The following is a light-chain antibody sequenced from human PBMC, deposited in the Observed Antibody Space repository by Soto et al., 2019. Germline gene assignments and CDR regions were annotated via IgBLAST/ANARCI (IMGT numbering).Light chain of an antibody. Sequence: DIQMTQSPSTLSASVGDRVTITCRASQSISSWLAWYQQKPGKAPKLLIYKASSLESGVPSRFSGSGSGTESPLTISRLQPDDFAIYYCQQYNSLRTFGQGTKVEIK. CDR3: QQYNSLRT. CDR1: QSISSW. V-gene: IGKV1-5*03. CDR2: KAS. J-gene: IGKJ1*01.